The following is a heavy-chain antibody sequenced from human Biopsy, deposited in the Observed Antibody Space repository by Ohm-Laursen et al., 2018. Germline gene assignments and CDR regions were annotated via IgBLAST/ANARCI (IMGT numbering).Heavy chain of an antibody. CDR2: MIPSSGKT. CDR1: GYSFSTYD. Sequence: SSVTVSCKASGYSFSTYDVNWVRQARGQGLEWMGWMIPSSGKTGYAQRFQGRVTLTMNTSISTAYMELSGLRSEDTAVYYCAADINVWNVNYWGQGTQVTVSS. J-gene: IGHJ4*02. D-gene: IGHD1-1*01. V-gene: IGHV1-8*01. CDR3: AADINVWNVNY.